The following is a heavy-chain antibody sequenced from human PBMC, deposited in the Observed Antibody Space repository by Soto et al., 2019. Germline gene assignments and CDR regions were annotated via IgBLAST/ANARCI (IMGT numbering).Heavy chain of an antibody. V-gene: IGHV3-33*07. CDR1: GFNFSKFG. J-gene: IGHJ4*01. CDR2: IWYDGSQK. CDR3: AKEVWGLYTFGRPLDN. D-gene: IGHD3-16*01. Sequence: QAHLVESGGRVVQPGRSLRLSCAASGFNFSKFGMYWVRQAPGKGLEWVAVIWYDGSQKYYADSVKGRFTISRDNSNNTLYRQMSSLRAEDTAVYYCAKEVWGLYTFGRPLDNWGHGTLVTVSS.